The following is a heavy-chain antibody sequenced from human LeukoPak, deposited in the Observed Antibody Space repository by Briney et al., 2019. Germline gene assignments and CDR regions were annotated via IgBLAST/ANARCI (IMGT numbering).Heavy chain of an antibody. CDR3: ARANPLYCSSTTCLFDY. Sequence: ASVKVSCKASGHTFTRYYMHWVRQAPGQGFEWMGWINPNSGDTNYAQKFQGRVTMTRDTSISTAHMELSRLRSDDTAVYYCARANPLYCSSTTCLFDYWGQGTLVTVSS. CDR1: GHTFTRYY. V-gene: IGHV1-2*02. D-gene: IGHD2-2*01. J-gene: IGHJ4*02. CDR2: INPNSGDT.